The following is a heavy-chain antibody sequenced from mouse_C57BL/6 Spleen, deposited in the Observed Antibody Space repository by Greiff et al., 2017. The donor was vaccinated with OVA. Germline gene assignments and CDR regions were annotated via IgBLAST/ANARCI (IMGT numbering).Heavy chain of an antibody. CDR2: INPSNGGT. J-gene: IGHJ4*01. D-gene: IGHD3-2*02. CDR1: GYTFTSYW. V-gene: IGHV1-53*01. Sequence: QVQLQQPGPELVKPGASVKLSCKASGYTFTSYWMHWVKQRPGQGLEWIGNINPSNGGTNYNEKFKSKATLTVDKSSSTAYMQLSSLTSEDSAVYYCARPSQATLYYDAMDYWGQGTSVTVSS. CDR3: ARPSQATLYYDAMDY.